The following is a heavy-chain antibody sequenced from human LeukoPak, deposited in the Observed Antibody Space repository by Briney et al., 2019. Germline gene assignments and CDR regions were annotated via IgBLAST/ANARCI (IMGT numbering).Heavy chain of an antibody. D-gene: IGHD3-22*01. CDR2: IYYSGST. CDR1: GGSISSGDYY. CDR3: ARLVEVITTEGDY. V-gene: IGHV4-30-4*08. Sequence: PSETLSLTCTVSGGSISSGDYYWSWIRQPPGKGLEWIGYIYYSGSTYYNPSLKSRVTISVDTSKNQFSLKLSSVTAADTAVYYCARLVEVITTEGDYWGQGTLVTVSS. J-gene: IGHJ4*02.